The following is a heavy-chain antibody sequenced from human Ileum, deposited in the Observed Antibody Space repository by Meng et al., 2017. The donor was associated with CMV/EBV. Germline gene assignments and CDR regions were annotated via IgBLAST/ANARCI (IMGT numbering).Heavy chain of an antibody. CDR1: GYSISSSNW. CDR3: ARASAQLLWGDAFDI. CDR2: IYYSGSI. Sequence: LRLSCTVSGYSISSSNWWGWIRQPPGKVLEWIGYIYYSGSIYHNPSLKSRVTLSVDTSKNRFSLRLSSVTAVDTAVYYCARASAQLLWGDAFDIWGQGTTVTVSS. J-gene: IGHJ3*02. D-gene: IGHD2-2*01. V-gene: IGHV4-28*02.